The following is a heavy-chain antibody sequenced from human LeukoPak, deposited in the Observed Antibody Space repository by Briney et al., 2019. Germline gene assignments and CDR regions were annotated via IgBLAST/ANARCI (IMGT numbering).Heavy chain of an antibody. Sequence: SETLSLTCTVSGGSISSSSYYWGWIRQPPGKGLEWIGSINYSGSTYYNPSLKSRVTISVDTSKNQFSLKLSSVTAADTAVYYRARPESSGSSLDYWGQGTLVTVSS. CDR3: ARPESSGSSLDY. CDR2: INYSGST. J-gene: IGHJ4*02. V-gene: IGHV4-39*01. CDR1: GGSISSSSYY. D-gene: IGHD6-6*01.